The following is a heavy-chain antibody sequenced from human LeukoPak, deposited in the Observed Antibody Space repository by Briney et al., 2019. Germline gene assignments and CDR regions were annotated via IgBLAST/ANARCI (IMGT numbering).Heavy chain of an antibody. CDR1: GYTFNNYG. J-gene: IGHJ6*03. Sequence: EASVKVSCKASGYTFNNYGISWVRQAPGQGLEWMGWISVYKGNTKYAQKLRGRVTMTTDTSTSTAYMELRSLRSDDTAVYYCARDRDILTGYHFYYYMDVWGKGTTVTISS. D-gene: IGHD3-9*01. CDR2: ISVYKGNT. V-gene: IGHV1-18*01. CDR3: ARDRDILTGYHFYYYMDV.